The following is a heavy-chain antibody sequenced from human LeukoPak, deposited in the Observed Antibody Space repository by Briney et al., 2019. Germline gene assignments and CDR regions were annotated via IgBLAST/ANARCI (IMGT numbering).Heavy chain of an antibody. Sequence: SETLSLTCTVSGGSISSYYWSWIRQPPGKGLEWIGYIYYSGSNNYNPSLKSRVTISVDTSKNQFSLKLTSVTAADTAVYYCARFSSSWYGVDYWGQGTLVTVSS. J-gene: IGHJ4*02. CDR2: IYYSGSN. CDR3: ARFSSSWYGVDY. CDR1: GGSISSYY. D-gene: IGHD6-13*01. V-gene: IGHV4-59*01.